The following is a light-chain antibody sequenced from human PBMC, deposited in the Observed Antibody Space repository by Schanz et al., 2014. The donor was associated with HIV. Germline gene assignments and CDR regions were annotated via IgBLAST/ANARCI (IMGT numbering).Light chain of an antibody. Sequence: SALTQPASMAGSPGQSITLSCTGTSSDVGAYNHVSWYQQHPGKAPKLLIFGVSHRPSGVSNRFSGSKSDNTASLTISGLQAEDEADYYCSSYTSISTRVFGGGTKLTVL. J-gene: IGLJ3*02. CDR3: SSYTSISTRV. V-gene: IGLV2-14*03. CDR2: GVS. CDR1: SSDVGAYNH.